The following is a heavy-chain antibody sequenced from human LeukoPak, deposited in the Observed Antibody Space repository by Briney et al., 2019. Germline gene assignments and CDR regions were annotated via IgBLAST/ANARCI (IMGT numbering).Heavy chain of an antibody. Sequence: EASVKVSCKASGYTFTGYYMHWVRQAPGQGLEWMGWINPKSGGTNYAQKFQGRVTMTRDTSINTAYMELTSLRSDDTAVYYCARVIGFGELSLGYWGQGTLVTVSS. D-gene: IGHD3-10*01. V-gene: IGHV1-2*02. CDR3: ARVIGFGELSLGY. CDR1: GYTFTGYY. J-gene: IGHJ4*02. CDR2: INPKSGGT.